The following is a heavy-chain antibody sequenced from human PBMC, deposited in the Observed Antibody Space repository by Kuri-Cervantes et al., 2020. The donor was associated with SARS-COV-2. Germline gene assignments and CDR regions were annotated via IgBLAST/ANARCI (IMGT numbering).Heavy chain of an antibody. V-gene: IGHV3-30*02. D-gene: IGHD4-17*01. J-gene: IGHJ6*03. Sequence: GESLKISCAASGFTFSSYGMHWVRQAPGKGMEWVAFIRYDGSNKYYADSVKGRFTISRDNSKNTLYLQMNSLRAEDTAVYYCAILLKSRTTVTTSVYWYYYYMDVWGKGTTVTVSS. CDR1: GFTFSSYG. CDR3: AILLKSRTTVTTSVYWYYYYMDV. CDR2: IRYDGSNK.